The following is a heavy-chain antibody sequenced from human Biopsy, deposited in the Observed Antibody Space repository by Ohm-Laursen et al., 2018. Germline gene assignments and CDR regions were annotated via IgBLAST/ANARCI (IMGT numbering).Heavy chain of an antibody. V-gene: IGHV3-33*01. J-gene: IGHJ6*02. CDR3: ARDRYYGSESYYSHYNMDV. D-gene: IGHD3-10*01. CDR1: GFNIRVSY. Sequence: SLRLSCAASGFNIRVSYMGWVRQAPGKGLEWVAVIWYDGSNKYSADSVKGRFSISRDNSKNTVYLQMNSLRAADTAVYYCARDRYYGSESYYSHYNMDVWGQGTTVSVSS. CDR2: IWYDGSNK.